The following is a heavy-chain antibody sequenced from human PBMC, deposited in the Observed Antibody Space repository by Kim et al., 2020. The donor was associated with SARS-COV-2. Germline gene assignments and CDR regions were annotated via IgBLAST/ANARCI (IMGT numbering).Heavy chain of an antibody. CDR3: AKGRYGGHGDHYYSY. CDR1: GFTFSSYA. CDR2: ISDSGGRS. Sequence: GGSLRLSCAASGFTFSSYAMSWVRQAPGKGLEWVSSISDSGGRSYYADSVKGRVTVSRDNAKNTLYLQMISLRAEDTAVYYCAKGRYGGHGDHYYSY. V-gene: IGHV3-23*01. D-gene: IGHD5-12*01. J-gene: IGHJ6*01.